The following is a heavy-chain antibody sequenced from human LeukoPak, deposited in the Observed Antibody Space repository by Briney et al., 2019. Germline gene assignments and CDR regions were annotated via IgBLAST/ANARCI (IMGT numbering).Heavy chain of an antibody. V-gene: IGHV4-31*03. CDR2: IYYSGST. J-gene: IGHJ4*02. CDR3: ARDLDGGGLLDY. D-gene: IGHD2-21*01. CDR1: GGSISSGGYY. Sequence: SETLSLTCTVYGGSISSGGYYWSWIRQHPGKGLEWIGYIYYSGSTYYNPSLKSRVTISVDTSKNQFSLKLSSVTAADTAVYYCARDLDGGGLLDYWGQGTLVTVSS.